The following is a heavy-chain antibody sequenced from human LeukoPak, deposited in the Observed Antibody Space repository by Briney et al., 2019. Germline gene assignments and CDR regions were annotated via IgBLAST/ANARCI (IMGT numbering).Heavy chain of an antibody. D-gene: IGHD6-19*01. Sequence: SETLPLTCTVSGGSISSDSYYWTWIRQPAGKGLEWIGRIYASGSTNYNPSLKGRVTISLDTSKNQFSLNLSSVTAADTAMYYCARVLAVPGTPFDYWGQGALVTVSS. CDR2: IYASGST. J-gene: IGHJ4*02. V-gene: IGHV4-61*02. CDR3: ARVLAVPGTPFDY. CDR1: GGSISSDSYY.